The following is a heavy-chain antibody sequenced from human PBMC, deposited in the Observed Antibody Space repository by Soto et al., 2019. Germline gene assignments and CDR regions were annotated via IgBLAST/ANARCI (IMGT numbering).Heavy chain of an antibody. Sequence: PSETLSLTCAVYGGSFSGYYWSWIRQPPGKGLEWIGEINHSGSTNYNPSLKSRVTISVDTSKNQFSLKLSSVTAADTAVYYCAREVGSGYERRWTDYWGQGTLVTVSS. V-gene: IGHV4-34*01. CDR3: AREVGSGYERRWTDY. D-gene: IGHD5-12*01. J-gene: IGHJ4*02. CDR2: INHSGST. CDR1: GGSFSGYY.